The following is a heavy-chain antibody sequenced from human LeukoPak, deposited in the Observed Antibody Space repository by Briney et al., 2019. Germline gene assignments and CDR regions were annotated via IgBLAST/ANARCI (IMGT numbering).Heavy chain of an antibody. D-gene: IGHD6-19*01. Sequence: GGSLRLSCAASGFAFEEHGMSWVRQAPGKGLEWVSGINWNGGSTGYGESAKGRFTISRDNAKNSLYLQMNSLRAEDTALYYCAGGDSSGWYFDYWGQGILVTVSS. J-gene: IGHJ4*02. CDR1: GFAFEEHG. CDR3: AGGDSSGWYFDY. CDR2: INWNGGST. V-gene: IGHV3-20*04.